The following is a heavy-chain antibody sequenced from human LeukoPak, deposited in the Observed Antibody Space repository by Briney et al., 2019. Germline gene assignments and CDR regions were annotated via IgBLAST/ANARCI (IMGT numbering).Heavy chain of an antibody. CDR3: ARSAYYYAASWYYYAMDV. J-gene: IGHJ6*02. CDR2: ISASDGST. V-gene: IGHV3-23*01. CDR1: GFTFSSSA. Sequence: PSGGSLRLSCAASGFTFSSSAMNWVRQAPGKGLEWVSVISASDGSTYYADSVKGRFTISRDNSKNTLYLQMSSLRAEDTAVYYCARSAYYYAASWYYYAMDVWGQGTTVTVSS. D-gene: IGHD3-10*01.